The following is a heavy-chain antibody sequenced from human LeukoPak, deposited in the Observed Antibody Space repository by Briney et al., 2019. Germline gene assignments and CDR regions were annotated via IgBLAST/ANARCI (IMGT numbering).Heavy chain of an antibody. D-gene: IGHD3-10*01. CDR1: GFTVSSNY. CDR3: ARDGRARGGYYFDY. V-gene: IGHV3-53*01. CDR2: IYSGGST. Sequence: PGGSLRLSCAASGFTVSSNYMSWVRQAPGKGLEWVSVIYSGGSTYYADSVKGRFTISRDKSKNTLYLQMNSLRAEDTAVYYCARDGRARGGYYFDYWGQGTLVTVSS. J-gene: IGHJ4*02.